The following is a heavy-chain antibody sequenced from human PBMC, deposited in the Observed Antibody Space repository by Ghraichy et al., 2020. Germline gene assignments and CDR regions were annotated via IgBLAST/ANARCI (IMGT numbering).Heavy chain of an antibody. CDR1: GDSVSSDSGA. CDR2: TYYNSKWYN. Sequence: SQTLSLTCAISGDSVSSDSGAWNWIRQSPSRGLEWLGRTYYNSKWYNDYAVSVESRMTINPDTSKNQVSLQLNSVTPEDTAVYYCARGWLRTWFDPWGQGTLVTVSS. CDR3: ARGWLRTWFDP. D-gene: IGHD5-12*01. J-gene: IGHJ5*02. V-gene: IGHV6-1*01.